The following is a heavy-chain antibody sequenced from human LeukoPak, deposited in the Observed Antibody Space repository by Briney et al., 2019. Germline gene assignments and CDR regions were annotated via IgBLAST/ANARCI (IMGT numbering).Heavy chain of an antibody. CDR2: IKQDGSEK. J-gene: IGHJ4*02. CDR1: RFTFSNYW. D-gene: IGHD4-17*01. CDR3: AGGSDYGDPYPNDY. Sequence: GGCLRLSCAASRFTFSNYWMSWVRQAPGKGLEWVANIKQDGSEKYYVDSVKGRFTISRDNAKHSLYLQMNSLRAEDTAVYYCAGGSDYGDPYPNDYWGQGTLVTVSS. V-gene: IGHV3-7*03.